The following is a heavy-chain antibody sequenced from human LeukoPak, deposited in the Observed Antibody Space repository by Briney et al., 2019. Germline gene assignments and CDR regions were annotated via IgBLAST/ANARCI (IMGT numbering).Heavy chain of an antibody. CDR3: AREGYSSSWYQGY. Sequence: PGGSLRLSCAAPGFTFSDYYMSWIRQAPGKGLEWVSHVSGSSSYANYADSVKGRFTISRDNAKNSLYLQMNSLRAEDTAVYYCAREGYSSSWYQGYWGQGTLVTVSS. J-gene: IGHJ4*02. V-gene: IGHV3-11*06. D-gene: IGHD6-13*01. CDR1: GFTFSDYY. CDR2: VSGSSSYA.